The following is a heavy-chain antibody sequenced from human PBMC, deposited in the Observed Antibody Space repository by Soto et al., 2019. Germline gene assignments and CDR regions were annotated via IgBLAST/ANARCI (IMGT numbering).Heavy chain of an antibody. Sequence: EVQLVESGGDLVQPGGSLRLSCAASGFTFTNYWMHWVRQAPGRGLLWISRINPDGSTTFYADSVKGRFTISRDNAKNTLYLHMNSLRGEDTAVYYGANLPQDVSPVPGNEGPDYWGQGTLVTVSS. CDR3: ANLPQDVSPVPGNEGPDY. J-gene: IGHJ4*02. D-gene: IGHD6-19*01. CDR1: GFTFTNYW. CDR2: INPDGSTT. V-gene: IGHV3-74*01.